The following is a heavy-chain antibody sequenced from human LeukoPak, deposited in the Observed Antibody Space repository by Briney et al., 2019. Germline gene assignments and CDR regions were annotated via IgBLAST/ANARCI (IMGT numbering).Heavy chain of an antibody. V-gene: IGHV3-43*02. CDR1: GFTFSSYA. CDR2: ITGDGSST. Sequence: GGSLRLSCAASGFTFSSYAMHWVRQVPGKGLEWVSLITGDGSSTYFADSVKGRFTISRDNSKNSLYLQMNSLRTDDTALYYCEREGRIAGAGYFHYWGQGTLVTVSS. CDR3: EREGRIAGAGYFHY. D-gene: IGHD6-19*01. J-gene: IGHJ4*02.